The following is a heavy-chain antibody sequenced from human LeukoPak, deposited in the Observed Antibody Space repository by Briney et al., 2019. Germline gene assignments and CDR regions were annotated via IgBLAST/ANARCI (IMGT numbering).Heavy chain of an antibody. D-gene: IGHD4-23*01. CDR3: ARRITTVVFDY. Sequence: SETLSLTCTVSGGSISSGDYYWSWIRQPPGKGLEWIGYIYYSGSTYYNPSLKSRVTISVDTSKNQFSLKLSSVTAADTAVYYCARRITTVVFDYWGQGTLVTVSS. CDR1: GGSISSGDYY. V-gene: IGHV4-30-4*08. J-gene: IGHJ4*02. CDR2: IYYSGST.